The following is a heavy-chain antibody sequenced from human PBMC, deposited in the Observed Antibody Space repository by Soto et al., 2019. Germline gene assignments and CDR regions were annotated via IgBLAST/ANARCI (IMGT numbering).Heavy chain of an antibody. V-gene: IGHV3-23*01. J-gene: IGHJ4*02. D-gene: IGHD3-10*01. CDR3: AKDSYGSGSYGYFDY. CDR2: ISGSGSST. Sequence: EVQLLESGGDLVQPGGSLRLSCAASGFTFSSYAMSWVRQAPGKGLEWVSAISGSGSSTYYADSVKGRFTISRDISKNTLYLQMNSLRAEDTAVYYCAKDSYGSGSYGYFDYWGQGTLVTVSS. CDR1: GFTFSSYA.